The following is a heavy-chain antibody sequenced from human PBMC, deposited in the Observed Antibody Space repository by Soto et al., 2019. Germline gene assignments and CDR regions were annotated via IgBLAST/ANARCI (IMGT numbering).Heavy chain of an antibody. V-gene: IGHV4-39*01. CDR1: GGSISSSSYY. D-gene: IGHD6-13*01. J-gene: IGHJ1*01. Sequence: QLQLQESGPGLVKPSETLSLTCTVSGGSISSSSYYWGWIRQPPGKGLEWIGSIYYSGSTYYNPSLKSRVTISVDTSKNQFSLKLSSVTAADTAVYYCASTGYSSSWRYEGILEYFQHWGQGTLVTVSS. CDR3: ASTGYSSSWRYEGILEYFQH. CDR2: IYYSGST.